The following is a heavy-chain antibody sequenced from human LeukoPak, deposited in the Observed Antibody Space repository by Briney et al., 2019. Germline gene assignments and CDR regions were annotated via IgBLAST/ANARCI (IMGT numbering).Heavy chain of an antibody. CDR2: ISWNSGSI. D-gene: IGHD5-12*01. Sequence: HPGGSLRLSCAASGFTFDDYAMHWVRQAPGKGLEWVSGISWNSGSIGYADSMKGRFTISRDNAKNSLYLQMNSLRAEDTAVYYCAREAHSGYDWERAFDIWGQGTMVTVSS. CDR1: GFTFDDYA. CDR3: AREAHSGYDWERAFDI. V-gene: IGHV3-9*01. J-gene: IGHJ3*02.